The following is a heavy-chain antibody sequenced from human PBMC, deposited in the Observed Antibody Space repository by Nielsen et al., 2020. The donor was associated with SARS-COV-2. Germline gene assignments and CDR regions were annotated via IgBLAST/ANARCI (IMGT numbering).Heavy chain of an antibody. CDR3: ARVDSTRVFAILHWFDP. V-gene: IGHV3-7*03. CDR2: INPDGTEK. D-gene: IGHD2-21*01. J-gene: IGHJ5*02. CDR1: GFTFSSYI. Sequence: GESLKISCAASGFTFSSYIMYWVRQAPGKGLEWVANINPDGTEKNYVDSVKGRFTISRDNAKNSLSLQMSTLRVEDTAVYYCARVDSTRVFAILHWFDPWGQGTLGTVSS.